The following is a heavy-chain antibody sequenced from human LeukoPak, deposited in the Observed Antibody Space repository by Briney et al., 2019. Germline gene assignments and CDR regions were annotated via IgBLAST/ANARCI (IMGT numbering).Heavy chain of an antibody. CDR3: ARADGFGEYPIYYYYMDV. Sequence: ASVKVSCKASGGTFSSYAISWVRQAPGQGLEWMGRIIPIFGTANYAQKFQGRVTITADKSTSTAYMELSSLRSEDTAAYYCARADGFGEYPIYYYYMDVWGKGTTVTVSS. V-gene: IGHV1-69*06. CDR1: GGTFSSYA. D-gene: IGHD3-10*01. CDR2: IIPIFGTA. J-gene: IGHJ6*03.